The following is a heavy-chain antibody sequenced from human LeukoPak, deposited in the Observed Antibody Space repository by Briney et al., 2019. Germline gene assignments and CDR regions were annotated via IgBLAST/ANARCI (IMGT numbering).Heavy chain of an antibody. J-gene: IGHJ4*02. D-gene: IGHD6-19*01. CDR1: GGSFGPYY. CDR3: ARGGVAVAAIDY. CDR2: IYYSGST. V-gene: IGHV4-34*01. Sequence: SETLSLTCALYGGSFGPYYWSWIRQPPGKGLEWIGSIYYSGSTYYNPSLKSRVTISADTSKNQFSLKLSSVTAADTAVYYCARGGVAVAAIDYWGQGTLVTVSS.